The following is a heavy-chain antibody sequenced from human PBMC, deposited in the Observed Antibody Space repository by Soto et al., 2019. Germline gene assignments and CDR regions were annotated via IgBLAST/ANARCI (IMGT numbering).Heavy chain of an antibody. CDR2: INPNSGGT. Sequence: GGSVKVSCKASGYTFTGYYMHWVRQAPGQGLEWMGWINPNSGGTNYAQKFQGRVTMTRDTSISTAYMELSRLRSDDTAVYYCARAPASRIAVAGTAVVRDDYGMDVWGQGTTVTVS. J-gene: IGHJ6*02. CDR3: ARAPASRIAVAGTAVVRDDYGMDV. D-gene: IGHD6-19*01. V-gene: IGHV1-2*02. CDR1: GYTFTGYY.